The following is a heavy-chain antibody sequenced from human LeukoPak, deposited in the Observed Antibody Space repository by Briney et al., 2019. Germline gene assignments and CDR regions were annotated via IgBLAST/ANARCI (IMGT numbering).Heavy chain of an antibody. CDR3: ARAPRGVAAADPFNWFDP. Sequence: ASVKVSCKASGYTFTGYYIHWVRQAPGQGLEWMGWINPNSGGTKYARKFQGRVTMTRDTSFSTAYMELSRLISDDTAVYYCARAPRGVAAADPFNWFDPWGQGTLVTVSS. J-gene: IGHJ5*02. D-gene: IGHD6-13*01. V-gene: IGHV1-2*02. CDR1: GYTFTGYY. CDR2: INPNSGGT.